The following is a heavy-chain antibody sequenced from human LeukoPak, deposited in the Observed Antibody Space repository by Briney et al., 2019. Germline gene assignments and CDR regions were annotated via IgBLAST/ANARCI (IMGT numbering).Heavy chain of an antibody. CDR1: GFTFSSYW. D-gene: IGHD1-1*01. J-gene: IGHJ4*02. V-gene: IGHV3-7*01. Sequence: GGSLRLSCAASGFTFSSYWMFWARQAPGKGLEWVANIKQDGSEKYYVDSMKGRFTISRDNAKNSLYLQMNSLRVEDTAVYYCARRTSEMNYLDYWGQGTLVTVSS. CDR2: IKQDGSEK. CDR3: ARRTSEMNYLDY.